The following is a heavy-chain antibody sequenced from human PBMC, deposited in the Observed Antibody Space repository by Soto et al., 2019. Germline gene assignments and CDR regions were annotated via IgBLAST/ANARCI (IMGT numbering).Heavy chain of an antibody. J-gene: IGHJ6*03. CDR2: INPSGGST. D-gene: IGHD3-3*01. Sequence: ASVKVSCKASGYTFTSYYMHWVRQAPGQGLEWMGIINPSGGSTSYAQKFQGRVTMTRDTSTSTVYMELSSLRSEDTAVYYCAREVTIFGVVPNLTMDVWGKGTTVTVSS. V-gene: IGHV1-46*03. CDR3: AREVTIFGVVPNLTMDV. CDR1: GYTFTSYY.